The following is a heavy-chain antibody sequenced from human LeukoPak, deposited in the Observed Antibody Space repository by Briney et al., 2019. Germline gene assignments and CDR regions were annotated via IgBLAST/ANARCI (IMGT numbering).Heavy chain of an antibody. Sequence: GGSLRLSCGASGFTFRNYWMNWVRQAPGKGLEWVANIKDDGSDKYYVDSVKGRFTISRDDAKKSLYLQMNSLRVEDTAIYYCARQSSGIAATDKIDYWGQGTLVTVSS. D-gene: IGHD6-13*01. CDR3: ARQSSGIAATDKIDY. CDR1: GFTFRNYW. V-gene: IGHV3-7*01. CDR2: IKDDGSDK. J-gene: IGHJ4*02.